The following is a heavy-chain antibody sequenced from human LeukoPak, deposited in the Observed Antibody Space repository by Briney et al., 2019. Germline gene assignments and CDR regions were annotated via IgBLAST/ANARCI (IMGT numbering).Heavy chain of an antibody. J-gene: IGHJ3*02. D-gene: IGHD2-21*02. CDR2: ISAYNGNT. CDR3: ARESGDHDGAFDI. CDR1: GYTFTGYY. Sequence: ASVKVSCKASGYTFTGYYMHWVRQAPGQGLEWMGWISAYNGNTNYAQKLQGRVTMTTDTSTSTAYMELRSLRSDDTAVYYCARESGDHDGAFDIWGQGTMVTVSS. V-gene: IGHV1-18*04.